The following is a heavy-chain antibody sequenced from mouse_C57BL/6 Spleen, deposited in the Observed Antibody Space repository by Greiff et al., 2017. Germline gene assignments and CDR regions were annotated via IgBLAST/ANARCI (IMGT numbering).Heavy chain of an antibody. CDR3: ARLYGSSDCYAMDD. J-gene: IGHJ4*01. V-gene: IGHV3-6*01. Sequence: LQESGPGLVKPSQSLSLTCSVTGYSITSGYYWNWIRQFPGNKLEWMGYISYDGSKNYNPSLKNRISITRDTTKNQFFLKLNSVTTEDTATNYCARLYGSSDCYAMDDWGQGTSVTVSS. CDR2: ISYDGSK. D-gene: IGHD1-1*01. CDR1: GYSITSGYY.